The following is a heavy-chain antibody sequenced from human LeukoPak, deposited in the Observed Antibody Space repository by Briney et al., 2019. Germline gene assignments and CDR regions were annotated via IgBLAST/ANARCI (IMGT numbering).Heavy chain of an antibody. V-gene: IGHV1-69*01. D-gene: IGHD6-19*01. CDR2: IIPIFSTA. Sequence: SVKVSCKASGGTFCSYAISWVRQAPGQGLGWMGGIIPIFSTANYAQKLQGRVTITADESTSTAYMELSSLRSDDTAVYYCARDPVAGTGAYFDYWGQGTLVTVSS. CDR3: ARDPVAGTGAYFDY. CDR1: GGTFCSYA. J-gene: IGHJ4*02.